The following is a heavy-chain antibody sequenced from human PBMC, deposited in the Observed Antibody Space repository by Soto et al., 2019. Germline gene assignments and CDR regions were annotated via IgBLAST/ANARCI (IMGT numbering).Heavy chain of an antibody. CDR3: ARDLATTLFDY. CDR1: GYTFTSYA. Sequence: ASVKVSCKASGYTFTSYAMHWVRQAPGQRLEWMGWINVGNGNTKYSQKFQGRVTITRDTSASTAYMELSSLRSEDTAVYYCARDLATTLFDYWGQGTRVTVSS. J-gene: IGHJ4*02. D-gene: IGHD5-12*01. CDR2: INVGNGNT. V-gene: IGHV1-3*01.